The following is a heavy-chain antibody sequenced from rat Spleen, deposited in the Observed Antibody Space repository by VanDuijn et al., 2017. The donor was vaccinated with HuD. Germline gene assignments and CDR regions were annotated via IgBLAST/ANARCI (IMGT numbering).Heavy chain of an antibody. Sequence: EVQLVESGGGLVQPGGSMKLSCAASGFTFNDYYMAWVRQAPKKGLEWVATISSDGGRNFYRDSVKGRFTISRDNAKSSLYLQMDSLRSEDTATFYCARRHYGYTDYFDYWGQGVMVTVSS. CDR2: ISSDGGRN. CDR3: ARRHYGYTDYFDY. J-gene: IGHJ2*01. D-gene: IGHD1-9*01. V-gene: IGHV5-7*01. CDR1: GFTFNDYY.